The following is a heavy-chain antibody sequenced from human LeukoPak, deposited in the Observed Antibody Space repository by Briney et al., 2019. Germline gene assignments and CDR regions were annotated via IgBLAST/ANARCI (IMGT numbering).Heavy chain of an antibody. CDR2: ISAYNGNT. Sequence: GASVKVSCKASGYTFTSYGISWVRQAPGQGLEWMGWISAYNGNTNYAQKPQGRVTMTTDTSTSTAYMELRSLRSDDTAVYYCARGISDFWSGYYTDYYFDYWGQGTLVTVSS. CDR1: GYTFTSYG. V-gene: IGHV1-18*01. D-gene: IGHD3-3*01. J-gene: IGHJ4*02. CDR3: ARGISDFWSGYYTDYYFDY.